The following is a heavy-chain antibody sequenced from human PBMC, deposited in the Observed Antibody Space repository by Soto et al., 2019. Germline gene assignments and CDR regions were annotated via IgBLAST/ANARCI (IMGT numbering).Heavy chain of an antibody. V-gene: IGHV4-59*01. D-gene: IGHD1-26*01. Sequence: SETLSLTCTVSGGSISSYYWSWIRQPPGKGLEWIGYIYYSGSTNYNPSLKSRVTISVDTSKNQFSLKLSSVTAADTAVYYCARATSYYYYYYMDVWGKGTTVTVSS. J-gene: IGHJ6*03. CDR2: IYYSGST. CDR1: GGSISSYY. CDR3: ARATSYYYYYYMDV.